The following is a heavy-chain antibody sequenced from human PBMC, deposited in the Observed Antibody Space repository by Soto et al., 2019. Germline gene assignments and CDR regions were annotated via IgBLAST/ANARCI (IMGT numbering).Heavy chain of an antibody. D-gene: IGHD6-6*01. V-gene: IGHV2-5*01. J-gene: IGHJ4*02. CDR2: IYWNDEM. CDR3: AHRRFAKYSSLPADFDY. CDR1: GFSLNSSGGG. Sequence: SGPTLVNPTQTRTLTCTFSGFSLNSSGGGGGGIRQPPGKALEWLALIYWNDEMHYSPSLKSRLTITEDASKHQVVLTVTNMDPVDTATSYCAHRRFAKYSSLPADFDYWGQGILVTVSS.